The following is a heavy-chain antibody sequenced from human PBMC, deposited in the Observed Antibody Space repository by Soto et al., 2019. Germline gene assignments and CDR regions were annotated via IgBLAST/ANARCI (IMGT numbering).Heavy chain of an antibody. CDR3: AREGATSRGAYYGMDV. J-gene: IGHJ6*02. V-gene: IGHV4-59*01. CDR2: IYYSGST. D-gene: IGHD6-13*01. CDR1: GGSISSYY. Sequence: SETLSLTCTVSGGSISSYYWSWIRQPPGKGLEWIGYIYYSGSTNYNPSLKSRVTISVDTSKNQFSLKLSSVTAADTAVYYCAREGATSRGAYYGMDVWGQGTTVTVSS.